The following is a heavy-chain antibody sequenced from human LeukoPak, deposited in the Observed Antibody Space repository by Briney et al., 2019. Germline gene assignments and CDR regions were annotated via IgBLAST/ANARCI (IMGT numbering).Heavy chain of an antibody. CDR3: AKEHWETNWFDP. D-gene: IGHD1-26*01. V-gene: IGHV3-30*02. CDR2: IRYDGSNK. CDR1: GFTFSSYG. Sequence: RGSLRLSCAASGFTFSSYGMHWVRQAPGKGLEWVAFIRYDGSNKYYADSVKGRFTISRDNSKNTLYLQMNSLRAEDTAVYYCAKEHWETNWFDPWGQGTLVTVSS. J-gene: IGHJ5*02.